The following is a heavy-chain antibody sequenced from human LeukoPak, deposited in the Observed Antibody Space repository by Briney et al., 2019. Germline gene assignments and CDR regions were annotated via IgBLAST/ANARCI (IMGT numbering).Heavy chain of an antibody. J-gene: IGHJ6*03. D-gene: IGHD6-13*01. CDR3: ARDRIPAAPSYSNFYMDV. V-gene: IGHV1-69*05. Sequence: SVKVSCKASGGDLSRYGISWVRLAPGQGLEWMGGIIPIFGTKNYAQRFQGRVTITTDESTSAVYMELSSLRSEDTAVYYCARDRIPAAPSYSNFYMDVWGKGTTVTVSS. CDR1: GGDLSRYG. CDR2: IIPIFGTK.